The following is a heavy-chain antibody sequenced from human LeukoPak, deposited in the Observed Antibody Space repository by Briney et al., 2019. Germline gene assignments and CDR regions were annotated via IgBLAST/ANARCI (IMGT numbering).Heavy chain of an antibody. CDR3: AKDPIHGNYGATLSDAYYFDY. CDR2: IGGSGGST. Sequence: PGGSLRLSCAASGFTFSSYAMSWVRQAPGKGLEWVSAIGGSGGSTYYADSVKGRFTISRDNSKNTLYLQMNSLRAEDTAVYYCAKDPIHGNYGATLSDAYYFDYWGQGTLVTVSS. V-gene: IGHV3-23*01. D-gene: IGHD1-7*01. J-gene: IGHJ4*02. CDR1: GFTFSSYA.